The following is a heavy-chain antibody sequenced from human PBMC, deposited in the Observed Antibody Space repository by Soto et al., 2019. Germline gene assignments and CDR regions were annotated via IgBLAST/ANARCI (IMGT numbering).Heavy chain of an antibody. CDR2: MEPSTGRT. CDR3: ARGVSAGVYS. J-gene: IGHJ4*02. V-gene: IGHV1-8*01. D-gene: IGHD3-10*01. Sequence: ASVKVSCKVSGYSFTSLDINWVRQTAGQGLEWMGWMEPSTGRTGYAQKFQGRVTMTRDTSINTAYMELTTLTSDDTAFYYCARGVSAGVYSWGQGTLVTVSS. CDR1: GYSFTSLD.